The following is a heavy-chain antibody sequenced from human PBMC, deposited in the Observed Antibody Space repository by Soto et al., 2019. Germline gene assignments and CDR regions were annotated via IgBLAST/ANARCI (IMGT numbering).Heavy chain of an antibody. CDR3: AKALSGSYGY. V-gene: IGHV3-9*01. Sequence: PGGSLRLSCVVSGSTIDDYAMHWVRQVPGKGLEWVSGIFWVGGGTGYADSVKGRFTISRDRAKNSLSLQMNSLRAEDTAVYYCAKALSGSYGYWGQGTLVTVSS. CDR2: IFWVGGGT. D-gene: IGHD1-26*01. J-gene: IGHJ4*02. CDR1: GSTIDDYA.